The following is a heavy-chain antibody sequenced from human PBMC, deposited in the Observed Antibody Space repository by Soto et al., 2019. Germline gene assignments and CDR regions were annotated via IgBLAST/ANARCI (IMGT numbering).Heavy chain of an antibody. V-gene: IGHV3-48*01. CDR1: GFTFSSYS. D-gene: IGHD1-1*01. Sequence: GGSLRLSCAASGFTFSSYSMNWVRQAPGKGLEWVSYISSSSTIYYADSVKGRFTISRDNAKNSLYLQMNSLRAEDTAVYYCARVGLQTFDYWGQGTLVTVSS. J-gene: IGHJ4*02. CDR2: ISSSSTI. CDR3: ARVGLQTFDY.